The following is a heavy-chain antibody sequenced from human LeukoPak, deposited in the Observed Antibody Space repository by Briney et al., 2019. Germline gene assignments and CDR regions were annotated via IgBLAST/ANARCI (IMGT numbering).Heavy chain of an antibody. Sequence: GGSLRLSCAASGFTFSTYSMKWVRQAPGKGLEWVSYISDSGAMYYADSVRGRFTISRENAQNSLFLQMNSLRAEDTAVYYCARDGGFRGYDADCWGQGTLVTVSS. CDR3: ARDGGFRGYDADC. D-gene: IGHD5-12*01. CDR1: GFTFSTYS. V-gene: IGHV3-48*01. J-gene: IGHJ4*02. CDR2: ISDSGAM.